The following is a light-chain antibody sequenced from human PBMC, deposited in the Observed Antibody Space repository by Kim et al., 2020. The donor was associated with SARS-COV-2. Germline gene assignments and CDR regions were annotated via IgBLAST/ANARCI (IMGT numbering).Light chain of an antibody. J-gene: IGKJ4*01. CDR1: QSVSSY. CDR2: HAS. CDR3: QQRSNWPLT. Sequence: LRPGERVTRSCRASQSVSSYLAWYQQKPGQAPRLLIYHASNRATGIPARCSGGGSGTDFSLTISSLEPEDFAVYYCQQRSNWPLTFGGGTKVDIK. V-gene: IGKV3-11*01.